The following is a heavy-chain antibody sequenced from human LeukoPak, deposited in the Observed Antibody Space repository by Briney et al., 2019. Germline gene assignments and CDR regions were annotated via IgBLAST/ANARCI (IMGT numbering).Heavy chain of an antibody. V-gene: IGHV4-39*01. CDR2: IYYSGST. CDR1: GGSISSSSYY. J-gene: IGHJ4*02. D-gene: IGHD3-3*01. CDR3: ARNEYYDFWSGYYILQAFDY. Sequence: PSETLSLTCTVSGGSISSSSYYWGWIRQPPGKGLEWIGSIYYSGSTYYNPSLKSRVTISVDTSKNQFSLKLSSVTAADTAVYYCARNEYYDFWSGYYILQAFDYWGQGTLVTISS.